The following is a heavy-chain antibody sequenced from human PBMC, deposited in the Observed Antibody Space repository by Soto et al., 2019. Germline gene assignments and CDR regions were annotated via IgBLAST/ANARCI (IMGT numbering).Heavy chain of an antibody. CDR1: GGTFSSYA. CDR2: IIPIFGTA. Sequence: SVKVSCKASGGTFSSYAISWVRQAPGQGLEWMGGIIPIFGTANYAQKFQGRVTITADESTSTAYMELSSLRSEDTAVYYCARGHEGATRCDYWGQGTLVTVSS. J-gene: IGHJ4*02. V-gene: IGHV1-69*13. D-gene: IGHD1-26*01. CDR3: ARGHEGATRCDY.